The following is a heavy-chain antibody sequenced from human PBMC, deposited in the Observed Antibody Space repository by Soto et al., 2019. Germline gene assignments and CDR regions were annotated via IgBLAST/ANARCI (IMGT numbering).Heavy chain of an antibody. Sequence: QVQLVQSGAEVKKPGASVKVSCKASGYTFTSYAMHWVRQAPGQRLEWMGWINAGNGNTKYSQKFQGRVTITRDTSASKAYMELSSLRSEDTAVYYCAREPGYCSGGSCYSLGYGMDVWGQGTTVTVSS. CDR2: INAGNGNT. D-gene: IGHD2-15*01. V-gene: IGHV1-3*01. CDR3: AREPGYCSGGSCYSLGYGMDV. CDR1: GYTFTSYA. J-gene: IGHJ6*02.